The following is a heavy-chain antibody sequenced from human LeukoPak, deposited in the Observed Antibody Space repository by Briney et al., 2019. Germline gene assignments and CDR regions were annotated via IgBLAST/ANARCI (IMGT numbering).Heavy chain of an antibody. D-gene: IGHD4-17*01. CDR2: VSGSGGGT. CDR1: GFTFSSYW. Sequence: PGGSLRLSCAASGFTFSSYWMHWVRQAPGKGLEWVSAVSGSGGGTYYTDSVEGRFTISRDNSKNTLYLHMNSLRPEDTAIYYCAKAETTVIKTGPHYWGQGTLVTVSS. V-gene: IGHV3-23*01. CDR3: AKAETTVIKTGPHY. J-gene: IGHJ4*02.